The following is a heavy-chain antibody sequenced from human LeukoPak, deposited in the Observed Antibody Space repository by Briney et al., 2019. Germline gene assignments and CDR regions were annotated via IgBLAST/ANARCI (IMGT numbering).Heavy chain of an antibody. CDR1: GGSITTSSYY. CDR3: ARAFRARYFDL. D-gene: IGHD2/OR15-2a*01. CDR2: IYYSGST. J-gene: IGHJ2*01. V-gene: IGHV4-39*01. Sequence: SEILSLTCTVSGGSITTSSYYWGWIRQPPGKGLEWIGIIYYSGSTYYNPSLKGRVTISVDTSKNQFSLKLSSVTAADTAVYYCARAFRARYFDLWGRGTLVTVSS.